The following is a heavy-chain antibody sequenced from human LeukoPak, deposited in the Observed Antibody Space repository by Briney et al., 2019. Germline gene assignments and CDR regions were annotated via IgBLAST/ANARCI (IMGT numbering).Heavy chain of an antibody. Sequence: PGGSLRLSCVVSGVSLSSHGMHWVRQAPGKRLEWLTFTWSDGRSEYYADSVKGRFSVSRDNSKNTVYLQIDSLRVEDTAVYYCARDRGNDYFDSWGQGTLVTVSS. V-gene: IGHV3-33*01. CDR2: TWSDGRSE. J-gene: IGHJ4*02. CDR1: GVSLSSHG. CDR3: ARDRGNDYFDS.